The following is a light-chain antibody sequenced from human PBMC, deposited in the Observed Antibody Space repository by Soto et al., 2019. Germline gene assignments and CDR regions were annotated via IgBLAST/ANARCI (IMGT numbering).Light chain of an antibody. J-gene: IGKJ1*01. V-gene: IGKV1-5*03. CDR3: QQYGSSSPWT. Sequence: DIQMTQSPSTLSASVGDRVTITCRASQSISSWLAWYQQKRGRATKLLVYKASSLETGIPSTFSGSGSGSECTIIISNLQPDDFAIYSCQQYGSSSPWTVSQRTKV. CDR2: KAS. CDR1: QSISSW.